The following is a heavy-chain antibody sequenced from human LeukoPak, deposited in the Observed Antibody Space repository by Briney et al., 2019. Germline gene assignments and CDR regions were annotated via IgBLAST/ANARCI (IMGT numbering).Heavy chain of an antibody. Sequence: GGSLRLSCAASGFTFSSYWMSWVRQAPGKGLEWVANIKLDGSKKYYVDSVKGRFTISRDNAKNSLYLEMNSLRAEDTAVYYCAKDGGDYGFDYWGQGTLVTVSS. CDR2: IKLDGSKK. D-gene: IGHD4-17*01. CDR1: GFTFSSYW. CDR3: AKDGGDYGFDY. J-gene: IGHJ4*02. V-gene: IGHV3-7*03.